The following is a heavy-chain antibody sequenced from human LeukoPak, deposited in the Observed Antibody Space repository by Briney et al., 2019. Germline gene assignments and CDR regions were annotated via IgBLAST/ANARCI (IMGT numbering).Heavy chain of an antibody. J-gene: IGHJ5*02. Sequence: PSETLSLTCTVSGYSISTGYYWGWIRQPPGKGLEWIASIYHSGSTYYNLSLKSRVTISVDTANNQFSLRLSSVTAPDTPVYYCARDGRIRFPVTTWFDPWGQGTLVTVSS. D-gene: IGHD3-3*01. V-gene: IGHV4-38-2*02. CDR1: GYSISTGYY. CDR3: ARDGRIRFPVTTWFDP. CDR2: IYHSGST.